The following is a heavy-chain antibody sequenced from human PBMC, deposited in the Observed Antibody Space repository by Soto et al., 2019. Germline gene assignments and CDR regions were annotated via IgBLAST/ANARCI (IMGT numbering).Heavy chain of an antibody. Sequence: PGESLKISCMCSGYKVFTWHNFTSYWIAWVRQMPGEGLEWMGIIYPGDSDTRYSPSFQGQVTISADKSINSVYLQWSSLKASDTAMYYCARHGWKNELLWFGESSPGAFDIWGQGTMVTVSS. D-gene: IGHD3-10*01. CDR2: IYPGDSDT. CDR3: ARHGWKNELLWFGESSPGAFDI. CDR1: GYKVFTWHNFTSYW. J-gene: IGHJ3*02. V-gene: IGHV5-51*01.